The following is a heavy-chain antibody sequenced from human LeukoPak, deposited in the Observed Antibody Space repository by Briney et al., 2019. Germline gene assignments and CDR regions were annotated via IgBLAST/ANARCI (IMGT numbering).Heavy chain of an antibody. V-gene: IGHV3-23*01. CDR1: RFTFSSYG. D-gene: IGHD3-3*01. J-gene: IGHJ6*03. Sequence: PGGSLRLSCAASRFTFSSYGMNWVRQAPGKGLEWVSGISDSGVGTKHADSVKGRFTISRDNSKNTLYLQMNSLRAEDTAVYYCAKIGRSYDFWTGYYEEEVDYMDVWGKGTTVTVSS. CDR3: AKIGRSYDFWTGYYEEEVDYMDV. CDR2: ISDSGVGT.